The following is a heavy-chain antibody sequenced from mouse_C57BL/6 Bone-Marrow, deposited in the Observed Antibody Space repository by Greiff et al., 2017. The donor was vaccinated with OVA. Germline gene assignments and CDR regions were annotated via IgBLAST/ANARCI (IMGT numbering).Heavy chain of an antibody. D-gene: IGHD3-3*01. CDR1: GYTFTSYW. V-gene: IGHV1-59*01. CDR2: IDPSDSYT. CDR3: ARGLGYYFDY. J-gene: IGHJ2*01. Sequence: VQLQQPGAELVRPGTSVKLSCKASGYTFTSYWMHWVKQRPGQGLEWIGVIDPSDSYTNYNQKFKGKATLTVDTSSSTAYMQLSSLTSEDSAVYCCARGLGYYFDYWGQGTTLTVSS.